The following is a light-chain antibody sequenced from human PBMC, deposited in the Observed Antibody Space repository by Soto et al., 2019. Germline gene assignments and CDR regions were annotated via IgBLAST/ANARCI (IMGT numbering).Light chain of an antibody. V-gene: IGKV3-20*01. CDR2: GAS. CDR3: QHYVTSSIT. J-gene: IGKJ5*01. Sequence: EVVLTQYKGTPSLSPRERVTILYLASQSVSSTSLAWYQQKPGQTPRLLIYGASSRATGTPDRISGGGSGTHFTLTISRLEPEDFAVYYCQHYVTSSITFGQGTRLEIK. CDR1: QSVSSTS.